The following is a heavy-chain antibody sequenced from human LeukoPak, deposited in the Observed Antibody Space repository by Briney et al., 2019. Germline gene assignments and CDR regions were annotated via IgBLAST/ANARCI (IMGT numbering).Heavy chain of an antibody. CDR3: ARQSSSSYYFDY. V-gene: IGHV4-4*09. J-gene: IGHJ4*02. CDR2: IYTSGST. D-gene: IGHD6-13*01. CDR1: GGSISSYY. Sequence: QPSETLSLTCTVSGGSISSYYWGWIRQPPGKGLEWIGYIYTSGSTNYNPSLKSRVTISVDTSKNQFSLSLSSVTAADTAVYYCARQSSSSYYFDYWGQGTLVTVSS.